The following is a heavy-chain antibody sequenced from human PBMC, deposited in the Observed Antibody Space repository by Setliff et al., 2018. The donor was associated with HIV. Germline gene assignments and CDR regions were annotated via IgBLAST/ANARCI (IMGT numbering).Heavy chain of an antibody. CDR1: GYTFTGYY. Sequence: EASVKVSCKASGYTFTGYYMHWVRQAPGQGLEWMGWINPNSGGTNYAQKFQGRVTMTRDTSISTAYMELGRLRSDDTAVYYCAREMAPHEPVFDSWGQGTLVTVSS. D-gene: IGHD4-4*01. CDR2: INPNSGGT. CDR3: AREMAPHEPVFDS. V-gene: IGHV1-2*02. J-gene: IGHJ4*02.